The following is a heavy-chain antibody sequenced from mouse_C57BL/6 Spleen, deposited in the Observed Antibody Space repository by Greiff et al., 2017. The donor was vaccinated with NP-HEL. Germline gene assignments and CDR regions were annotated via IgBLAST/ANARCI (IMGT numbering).Heavy chain of an antibody. CDR2: IYPGDGDT. CDR3: ASIYYDYDGGYFDY. D-gene: IGHD2-4*01. Sequence: QVQLQQSGPELVKPGASVKISCKASGYAFSSSWMNWVKQRPGKGLEWIGRIYPGDGDTNYNGKFKGKATLTADKSSSTAYMHLSRLTSEDSAVYFCASIYYDYDGGYFDYWGQGTTLTVSS. J-gene: IGHJ2*01. V-gene: IGHV1-82*01. CDR1: GYAFSSSW.